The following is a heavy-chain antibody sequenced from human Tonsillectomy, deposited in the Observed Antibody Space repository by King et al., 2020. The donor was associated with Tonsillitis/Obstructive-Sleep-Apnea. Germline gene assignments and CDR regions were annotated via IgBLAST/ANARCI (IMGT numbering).Heavy chain of an antibody. V-gene: IGHV3-53*01. J-gene: IGHJ2*01. Sequence: VQLVESGGGLIQPGGSLRLSCAASGFTVSSNYMSWVRQAPGKGLEWVSVIYSGGSTYYADSVKGRFTISRDNSKNTLYLQMNSLRAEATAVYYCASHKGNFDWYFDLWGRGTLVTVSS. CDR2: IYSGGST. D-gene: IGHD1-7*01. CDR1: GFTVSSNY. CDR3: ASHKGNFDWYFDL.